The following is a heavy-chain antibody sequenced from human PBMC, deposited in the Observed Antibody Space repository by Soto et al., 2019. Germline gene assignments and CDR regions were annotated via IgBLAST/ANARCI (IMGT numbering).Heavy chain of an antibody. CDR3: AKDLYGSGLYYYYYYGMDV. D-gene: IGHD3-10*01. V-gene: IGHV3-30*12. CDR1: GFTFSSYG. J-gene: IGHJ6*02. CDR2: MSYDGGST. Sequence: GGSLRLSCAASGFTFSSYGMHWVRQAPGKGLKWVAVMSYDGGSTCYADSVKGRFTISRDNSKNTLYLQMNSLRAEDTAVYYCAKDLYGSGLYYYYYYGMDVWGQGTTVTVSS.